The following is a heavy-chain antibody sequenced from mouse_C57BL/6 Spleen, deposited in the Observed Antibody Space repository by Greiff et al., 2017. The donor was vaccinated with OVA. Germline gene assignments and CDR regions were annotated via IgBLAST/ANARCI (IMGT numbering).Heavy chain of an antibody. J-gene: IGHJ3*01. CDR2: IYPRSGNT. V-gene: IGHV1-81*01. Sequence: QVQLQQSGAELARPGASVKLSCKASGYTFTSYGISWVKQRTGQGLEWIGEIYPRSGNTYYNEKFKGKAILTADKSYSTEYMELRSLASEDSAVYFCARGGNAGGFAYWGQGTLVTVSA. CDR3: ARGGNAGGFAY. CDR1: GYTFTSYG. D-gene: IGHD3-2*02.